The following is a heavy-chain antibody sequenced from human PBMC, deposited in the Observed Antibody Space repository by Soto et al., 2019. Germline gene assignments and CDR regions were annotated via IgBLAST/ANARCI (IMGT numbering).Heavy chain of an antibody. CDR1: GYMFNNYG. Sequence: QLVQSGGEVKEPGASVQVSCKASGYMFNNYGITWVRQAPGQGLEWLGWISVYNGNKNYAKKVQGRVSMTADTSTSTAHMELRSLQSDDTAVYFCARVAITLIRGLKVDFYSMDVWGQGTTVTVSS. J-gene: IGHJ6*02. CDR2: ISVYNGNK. CDR3: ARVAITLIRGLKVDFYSMDV. D-gene: IGHD3-10*01. V-gene: IGHV1-18*01.